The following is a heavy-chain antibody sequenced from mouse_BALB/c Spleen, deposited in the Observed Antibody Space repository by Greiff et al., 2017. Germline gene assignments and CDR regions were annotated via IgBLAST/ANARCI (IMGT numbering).Heavy chain of an antibody. CDR3: ARSALYDGYAMDY. D-gene: IGHD2-3*01. CDR2: INPSSGYT. J-gene: IGHJ4*01. CDR1: GYTFTSYT. V-gene: IGHV1-4*01. Sequence: VQLQQSGAELARPGASVKMSCKASGYTFTSYTMHWVKQRPGQGLEWIGYINPSSGYTNYNQKFKDKATLTADKSSSTAYMQLSSLTSEDSAVYYCARSALYDGYAMDYWGQGTSVTVSS.